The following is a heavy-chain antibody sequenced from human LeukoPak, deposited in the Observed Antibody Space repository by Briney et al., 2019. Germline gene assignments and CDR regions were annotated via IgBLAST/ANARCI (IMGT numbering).Heavy chain of an antibody. CDR2: ISGNGGRT. CDR1: GFTFSTSA. CDR3: ARGEPDCAGDCPYWYLDL. V-gene: IGHV3-64*01. D-gene: IGHD2-21*02. Sequence: GGSLRLSCAASGFTFSTSAMHWVRQAPGKGLEYVSAISGNGGRTYYANSVKGRFTISRDNSKNTVFLQMGSLRTEDMAVYYCARGEPDCAGDCPYWYLDLWGRGTLVTVSS. J-gene: IGHJ2*01.